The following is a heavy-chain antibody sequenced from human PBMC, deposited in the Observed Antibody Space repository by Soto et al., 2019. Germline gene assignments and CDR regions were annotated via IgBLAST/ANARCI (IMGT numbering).Heavy chain of an antibody. V-gene: IGHV6-1*01. J-gene: IGHJ4*02. CDR3: AMGTGTFEY. CDR2: TYYRSKWYN. CDR1: GDSVSSNSAA. D-gene: IGHD1-1*01. Sequence: SQTLSLTCAISGDSVSSNSAAWNWIRQSPSRGLEWLGRTYYRSKWYNDYAGSAKSRIIINPDTSKNQYSLQPNSVTPEDTAVYYCAMGTGTFEYWGQGILVTVSS.